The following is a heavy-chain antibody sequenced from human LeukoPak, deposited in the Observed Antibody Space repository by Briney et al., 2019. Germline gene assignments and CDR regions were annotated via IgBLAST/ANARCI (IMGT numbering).Heavy chain of an antibody. D-gene: IGHD2-15*01. J-gene: IGHJ6*02. CDR3: ARAECSGGSCYSGYYSYGMDV. V-gene: IGHV3-33*01. CDR2: IWYDGSNK. Sequence: GGSLRLSCAASGFTFSSYGMHWVRQAPGKGLEWVAVIWYDGSNKYYADSVKGRFTISRDNSKNTLYLQMNSLRAEDTAVYYCARAECSGGSCYSGYYSYGMDVWGQGTTVTVSS. CDR1: GFTFSSYG.